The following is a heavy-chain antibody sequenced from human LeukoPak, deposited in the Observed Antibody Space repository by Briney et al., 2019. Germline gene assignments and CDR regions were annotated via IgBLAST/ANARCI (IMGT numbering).Heavy chain of an antibody. D-gene: IGHD3-22*01. CDR3: AKDGDVAYYYDSSGYFDY. V-gene: IGHV3-23*01. Sequence: GESLRLSCAASGFTFSSYAMSWVRQAPGKGLEWVSVISNSGDNTYYADSVKGRFTISRDNSKNTLYLQMNSLRAEDTAVYYCAKDGDVAYYYDSSGYFDYWGQGTLVTVSS. CDR1: GFTFSSYA. CDR2: ISNSGDNT. J-gene: IGHJ4*02.